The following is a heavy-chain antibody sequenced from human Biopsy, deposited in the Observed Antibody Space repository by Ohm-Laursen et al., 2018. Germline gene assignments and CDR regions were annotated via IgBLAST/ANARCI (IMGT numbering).Heavy chain of an antibody. Sequence: LRLSCSAAGFKLDDYAMHWVRQTPGKGLEWVSGMSRNNGFIGYADSVRGRFTISRDNGQNSLYLQMNNLITKDTAVYYCARDISPSTFPENTLDIWGQGTMVTVSS. CDR1: GFKLDDYA. D-gene: IGHD2/OR15-2a*01. V-gene: IGHV3-9*01. CDR3: ARDISPSTFPENTLDI. CDR2: MSRNNGFI. J-gene: IGHJ3*02.